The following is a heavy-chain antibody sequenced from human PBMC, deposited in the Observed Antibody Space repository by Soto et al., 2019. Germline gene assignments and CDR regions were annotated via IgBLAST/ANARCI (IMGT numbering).Heavy chain of an antibody. D-gene: IGHD2-21*02. J-gene: IGHJ4*02. V-gene: IGHV1-3*01. CDR1: GYTFTSYA. CDR2: INAGNGNT. CDR3: ARSIVVVTALDY. Sequence: ASVKVSCKASGYTFTSYAMHWVRQAPGQRLEWMGWINAGNGNTKHSQKFQGRATITRDTSASTAYMELSSLRSEDTAVYYCARSIVVVTALDYWGQGTLVTVSS.